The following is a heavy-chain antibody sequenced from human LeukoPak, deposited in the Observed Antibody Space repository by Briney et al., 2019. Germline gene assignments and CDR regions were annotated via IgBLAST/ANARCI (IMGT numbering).Heavy chain of an antibody. CDR3: AKDRWSSPISSFDI. Sequence: GGSLRLSCAASGFTFNSYAMNWVRQAPGKGLEWVSGISGSSGSTYYAGSVKGRFTISRDNSKNTLYLQMNSLRAEDTAVYYCAKDRWSSPISSFDIWGQEKMVSASS. V-gene: IGHV3-23*01. J-gene: IGHJ3*02. CDR2: ISGSSGST. CDR1: GFTFNSYA. D-gene: IGHD2/OR15-2a*01.